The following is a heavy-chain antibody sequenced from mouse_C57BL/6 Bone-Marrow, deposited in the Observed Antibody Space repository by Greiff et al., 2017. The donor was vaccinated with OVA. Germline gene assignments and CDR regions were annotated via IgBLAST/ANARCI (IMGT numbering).Heavy chain of an antibody. CDR3: ARALYYSNYPCDMDD. V-gene: IGHV1-52*01. D-gene: IGHD2-5*01. CDR2: IDPSDSET. J-gene: IGHJ4*01. Sequence: VQLQQPGAELVRPGSSVKLSCKASGYTFTSYWMHWVKQRPIQGLEWIGNIDPSDSETHYNQKFKDKATLTVDKSSSTAYMQLSSLTSEDSAVYYCARALYYSNYPCDMDDWGQGTTGTVSS. CDR1: GYTFTSYW.